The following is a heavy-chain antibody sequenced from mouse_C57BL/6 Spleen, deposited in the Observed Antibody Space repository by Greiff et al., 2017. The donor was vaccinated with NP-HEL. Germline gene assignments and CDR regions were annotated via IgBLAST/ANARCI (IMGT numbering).Heavy chain of an antibody. J-gene: IGHJ2*01. Sequence: QVQLKQPGAELVKPGASVKLSCKASGYTFTSYWMQWVKQRPGQGLEWIGEIDPSDSYTNYNQKFKGKATLTVDTSSSTAYMQLSSLTSEDSAVYYCARRGGVYWGQGTTLTVSS. V-gene: IGHV1-50*01. CDR1: GYTFTSYW. CDR3: ARRGGVY. CDR2: IDPSDSYT.